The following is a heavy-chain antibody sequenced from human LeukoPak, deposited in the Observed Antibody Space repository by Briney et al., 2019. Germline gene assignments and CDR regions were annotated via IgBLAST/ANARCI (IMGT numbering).Heavy chain of an antibody. CDR3: AREDTAMATGFDY. V-gene: IGHV3-64*01. D-gene: IGHD5-18*01. CDR1: GFTFSNYA. CDR2: INGNGDST. J-gene: IGHJ4*02. Sequence: GGSLRLSCAASGFTFSNYAMHWVRQAPGKGLESVSSINGNGDSTYYAKFVNGRFSISRDNSRTTLYLQMRSLRADDMAVYYFAREDTAMATGFDYWGQGTLVTVSS.